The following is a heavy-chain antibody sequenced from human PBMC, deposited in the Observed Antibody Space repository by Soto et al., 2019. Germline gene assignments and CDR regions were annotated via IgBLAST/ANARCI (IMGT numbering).Heavy chain of an antibody. CDR1: GFTFGRYW. CDR2: IKEDGSEI. V-gene: IGHV3-7*03. D-gene: IGHD4-17*01. Sequence: GGSLRLSCAASGFTFGRYWLTWVRQAPGKGLEWVANIKEDGSEIYYVGSVKGRFTTSRDNAKNSLYLQMNSLRAEDTAVYYCARIVSGRDYGDSIDCWGRGTLVTVSS. CDR3: ARIVSGRDYGDSIDC. J-gene: IGHJ4*02.